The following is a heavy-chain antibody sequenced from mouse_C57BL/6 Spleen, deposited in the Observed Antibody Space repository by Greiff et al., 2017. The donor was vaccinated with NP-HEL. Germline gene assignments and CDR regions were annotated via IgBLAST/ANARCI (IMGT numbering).Heavy chain of an antibody. V-gene: IGHV1-39*01. Sequence: VQLQESGPELVKPGASVKLSCKASGYSFTDYNMNWVKQSTGQSLEWIGVINPNCGTTNYNQKFKGKATLTVDQSSSTAYMQLHSLTSEDSAVYYCAIDHDDDEEDYWGQGTTLTAYS. CDR2: INPNCGTT. J-gene: IGHJ2*01. CDR3: AIDHDDDEEDY. D-gene: IGHD2-4*01. CDR1: GYSFTDYN.